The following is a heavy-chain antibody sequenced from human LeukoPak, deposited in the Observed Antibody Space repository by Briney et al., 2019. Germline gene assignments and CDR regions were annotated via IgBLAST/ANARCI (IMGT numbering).Heavy chain of an antibody. D-gene: IGHD7-27*01. CDR1: GGSISSHD. CDR2: IYYSGGT. CDR3: ARVGHIDGTGEAAFDI. Sequence: SETLSLTCTVAGGSISSHDWGGLMQPPGKGVDWIGNIYYSGGTNYNYSLKSRVTISLDTSKNQFSLKLRPVTAADTALYYCARVGHIDGTGEAAFDIWGQGTMVTVSS. J-gene: IGHJ3*02. V-gene: IGHV4-59*11.